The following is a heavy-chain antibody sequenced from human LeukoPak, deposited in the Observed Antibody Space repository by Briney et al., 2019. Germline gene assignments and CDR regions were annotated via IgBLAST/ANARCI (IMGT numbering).Heavy chain of an antibody. J-gene: IGHJ4*02. V-gene: IGHV3-30*18. D-gene: IGHD6-19*01. Sequence: GGSLRLSCAASGFTFSSYGMHWVRQAPGKGLEWVAVISYDGSNKYYADSVKGRFTISRDNSKNTLYLQMNSLRAEDTAVYYCAKDPTLAVAGDYWGQGTLVTVSS. CDR1: GFTFSSYG. CDR2: ISYDGSNK. CDR3: AKDPTLAVAGDY.